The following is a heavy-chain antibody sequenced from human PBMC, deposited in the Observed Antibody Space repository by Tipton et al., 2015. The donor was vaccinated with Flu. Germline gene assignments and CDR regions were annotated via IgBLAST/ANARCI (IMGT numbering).Heavy chain of an antibody. Sequence: AVSGFTFSSYSMNWVRQAPGKGLEWVSYISSSSSTIYYADSVKGRFTISRDNAKNSLYLQMNSLRDEDTAVYYCARMATITNYYYGMDVWGQGTTVTVSS. V-gene: IGHV3-48*02. CDR1: GFTFSSYS. J-gene: IGHJ6*02. CDR3: ARMATITNYYYGMDV. CDR2: ISSSSSTI. D-gene: IGHD5-24*01.